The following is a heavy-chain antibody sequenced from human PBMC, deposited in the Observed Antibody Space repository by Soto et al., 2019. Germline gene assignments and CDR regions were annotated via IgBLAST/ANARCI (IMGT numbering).Heavy chain of an antibody. CDR1: GFTFTNYA. Sequence: EVQLLESGGGLVQPGGSLRLSCAASGFTFTNYALHWVRQAPGKGLEWVSSISVDSIYIYYRDSVQGRFTISRDNSKNMLYLDMTSLGAEDTAVYYCANRGVHTLARYFERWGQGTLVTVSS. CDR3: ANRGVHTLARYFER. V-gene: IGHV3-23*01. D-gene: IGHD3-10*01. CDR2: ISVDSIYI. J-gene: IGHJ4*02.